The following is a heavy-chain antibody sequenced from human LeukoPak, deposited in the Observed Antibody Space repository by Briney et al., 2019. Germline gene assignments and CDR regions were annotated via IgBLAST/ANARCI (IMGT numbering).Heavy chain of an antibody. CDR1: GFTFSSYG. CDR3: TKTTTGYSSGQYPGWPADH. V-gene: IGHV3-23*01. J-gene: IGHJ4*02. CDR2: IFGSGGSA. D-gene: IGHD3-22*01. Sequence: GGSLRLSCAASGFTFSSYGMHWVRQAPGKGLEWVAGIFGSGGSAHYADSVKGRFTISRDNSKNTVYLQMDSLRGEDTALYYCTKTTTGYSSGQYPGWPADHWGQGALVTVSS.